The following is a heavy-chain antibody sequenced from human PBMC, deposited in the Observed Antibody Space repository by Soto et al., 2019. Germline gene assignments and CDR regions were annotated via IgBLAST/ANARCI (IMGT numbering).Heavy chain of an antibody. CDR3: ARDMHSSSGYPEHWFDP. V-gene: IGHV1-18*01. CDR1: GYTFTSYG. D-gene: IGHD6-13*01. Sequence: GASVKVSCKASGYTFTSYGISWVRQAPGQGLEWMGWISAYNGNTNYAQKLQGRVTMTTDTSTSTAYMELRSLRSDDTAVYYCARDMHSSSGYPEHWFDPWGQGTLVTVSS. J-gene: IGHJ5*02. CDR2: ISAYNGNT.